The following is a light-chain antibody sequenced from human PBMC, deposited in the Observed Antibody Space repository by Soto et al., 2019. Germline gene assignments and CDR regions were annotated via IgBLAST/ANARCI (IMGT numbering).Light chain of an antibody. CDR1: QDIRGA. CDR3: QQFNSSPII. CDR2: DVS. Sequence: AIQLTQSPSSLSASVGDRVTITCRASQDIRGALAWYQKKPGKAPKILIYDVSSLQSGVPSRFSGSSSGTDFTLTISGLQPEDFATYYCQQFNSSPIIFGQGTRLDIK. V-gene: IGKV1-13*02. J-gene: IGKJ5*01.